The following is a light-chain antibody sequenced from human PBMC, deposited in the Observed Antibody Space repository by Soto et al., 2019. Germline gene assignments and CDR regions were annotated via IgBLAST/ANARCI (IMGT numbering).Light chain of an antibody. CDR2: GAS. CDR1: QSVSNY. CDR3: HQYGGSPQT. J-gene: IGKJ1*01. V-gene: IGKV3-20*01. Sequence: EIVLTQSPGTLSLSPGERATLSCRASQSVSNYLAWYQRKPGQAPRLLIYGASSRATGIPDRFSGSGSGTDFTLTISRLEPEDFAVYYCHQYGGSPQTFGQGTMWKSN.